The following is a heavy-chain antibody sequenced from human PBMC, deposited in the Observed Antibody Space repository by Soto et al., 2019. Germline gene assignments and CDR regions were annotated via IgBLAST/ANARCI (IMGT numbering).Heavy chain of an antibody. J-gene: IGHJ4*02. CDR3: ARSAAYDY. CDR1: GYTFTNYY. V-gene: IGHV1-46*01. Sequence: QVQLMQSGAEVKKPGASVRVSCKASGYTFTNYYVHWVRQAPGQGLEWMGFINPNGGSTTYAQKFQGRFTVTTDTSTRTVYMQLSSQRSEDTAVFYCARSAAYDYWGQGTLVTVSS. CDR2: INPNGGST. D-gene: IGHD2-15*01.